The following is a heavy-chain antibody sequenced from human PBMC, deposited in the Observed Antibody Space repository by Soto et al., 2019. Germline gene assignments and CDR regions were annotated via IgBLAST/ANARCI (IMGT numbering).Heavy chain of an antibody. CDR1: GGSISSYY. CDR3: ARDDILLMVFDD. V-gene: IGHV4-59*01. CDR2: IYYSGSP. J-gene: IGHJ4*02. Sequence: QVQLQESGPGLVKPSETLSLTCTVSGGSISSYYWSWIRQPPGKGLEWIGYIYYSGSPHYNPSLKSRVTFSGHTSKNPLSLHLKSMSAADTAVYYCARDDILLMVFDDWGQGNLVTVSS. D-gene: IGHD2-8*01.